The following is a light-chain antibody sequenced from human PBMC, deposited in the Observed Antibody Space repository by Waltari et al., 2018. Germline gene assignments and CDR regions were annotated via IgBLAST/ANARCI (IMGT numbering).Light chain of an antibody. J-gene: IGKJ1*01. CDR1: QNVNSN. CDR3: QQHNDWPPWT. CDR2: GAS. Sequence: EIIMTKSPATRSLSPGEKATLPCRARQNVNSNLAWYQQKPGQAPRLLIYGASIRATGIPARFSGSGSGTQFTLTINSLQSEDSAVYFCQQHNDWPPWTFGQGTKVELK. V-gene: IGKV3-15*01.